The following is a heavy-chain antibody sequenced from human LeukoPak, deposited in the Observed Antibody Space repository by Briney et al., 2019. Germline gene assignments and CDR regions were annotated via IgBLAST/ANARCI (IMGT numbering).Heavy chain of an antibody. Sequence: GGSLRLSCAASGFTFSSYAMSWVRQAPGEGLEWVSAISGSGGSTYYADSVKGRFTISRDNSKNTLYLQMNSLRAEDTAVYYCAKDLRAYYYDSSGQGAFDIWGQGTMVTVSS. J-gene: IGHJ3*02. CDR1: GFTFSSYA. CDR3: AKDLRAYYYDSSGQGAFDI. V-gene: IGHV3-23*01. CDR2: ISGSGGST. D-gene: IGHD3-22*01.